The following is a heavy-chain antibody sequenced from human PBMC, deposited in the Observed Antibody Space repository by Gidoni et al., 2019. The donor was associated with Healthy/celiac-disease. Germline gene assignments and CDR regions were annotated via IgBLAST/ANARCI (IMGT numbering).Heavy chain of an antibody. CDR2: INAGNGNT. CDR3: ARDKVGDRLGFDY. D-gene: IGHD3-16*01. CDR1: A. J-gene: IGHJ4*02. V-gene: IGHV1-3*01. Sequence: AMHWVRQAPGQRLEWMGWINAGNGNTKYSQKFQGRVTITRDTSASTAYMELSSLRSEDTAVYYCARDKVGDRLGFDYWGQGTLVTVSS.